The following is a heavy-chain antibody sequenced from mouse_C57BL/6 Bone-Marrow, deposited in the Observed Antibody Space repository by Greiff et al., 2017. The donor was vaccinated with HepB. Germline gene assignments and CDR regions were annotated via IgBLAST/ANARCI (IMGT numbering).Heavy chain of an antibody. D-gene: IGHD1-1*01. CDR3: AYYGFDY. CDR2: IKPSTGGT. V-gene: IGHV1-42*01. J-gene: IGHJ2*01. Sequence: QPQQSGPELVKPGALVKISCKASFYPFSGHFMNWVKQSTEKSLEWIGDIKPSTGGTSYNQKFKAKATLTVDKSSSTAYMQLKSLTSEDAAVYYCAYYGFDYWGQGTTLTVSS. CDR1: FYPFSGHF.